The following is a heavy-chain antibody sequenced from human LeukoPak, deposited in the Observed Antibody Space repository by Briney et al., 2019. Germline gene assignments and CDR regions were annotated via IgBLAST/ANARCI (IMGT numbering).Heavy chain of an antibody. Sequence: PSETLSLTCAVSGGSINNNKWWNWVRQPPGKGLEWIGEIHPSGSTRYNPSLKSRLSISIDKSNDQVSLKLSSVTAADTAVYYCATYHDISSGYTFDSWGRGTLVTVSS. CDR3: ATYHDISSGYTFDS. CDR1: GGSINNNKW. D-gene: IGHD3-9*01. V-gene: IGHV4-4*02. CDR2: IHPSGST. J-gene: IGHJ4*02.